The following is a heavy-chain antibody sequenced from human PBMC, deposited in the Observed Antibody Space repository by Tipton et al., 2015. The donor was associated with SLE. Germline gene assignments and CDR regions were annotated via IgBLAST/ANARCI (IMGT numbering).Heavy chain of an antibody. CDR3: AKGRYYDFWSGYYAEYFQH. CDR1: GFTFSSYG. D-gene: IGHD3-3*01. V-gene: IGHV3-30*02. CDR2: IRYDGSNK. J-gene: IGHJ1*01. Sequence: SLRLSCAASGFTFSSYGMHWVRQAPGKGLEWVAFIRYDGSNKYYADSVKGRFTISRDNSKNTLYLQMNSLRAEDTAVYYCAKGRYYDFWSGYYAEYFQHWGRGTLVTVSS.